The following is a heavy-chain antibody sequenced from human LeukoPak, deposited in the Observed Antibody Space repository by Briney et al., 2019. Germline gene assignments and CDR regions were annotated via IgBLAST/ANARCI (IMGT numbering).Heavy chain of an antibody. CDR2: IKRDGSEK. Sequence: GGSLRLSCAASGFTFSNYWMNWVRQAPGKGLEWVANIKRDGSEKYYVDSVKGRFTISRDNAKNSLYLQMNSLRAEDTAVYYCAKAYYNSGWFEYWGQGTLVTVSS. D-gene: IGHD6-19*01. V-gene: IGHV3-7*03. J-gene: IGHJ4*02. CDR3: AKAYYNSGWFEY. CDR1: GFTFSNYW.